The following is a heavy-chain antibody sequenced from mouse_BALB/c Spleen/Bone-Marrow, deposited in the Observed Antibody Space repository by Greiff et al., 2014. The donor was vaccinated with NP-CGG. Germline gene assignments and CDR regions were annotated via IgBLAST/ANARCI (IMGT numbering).Heavy chain of an antibody. CDR1: GYTFTSYW. D-gene: IGHD2-4*01. V-gene: IGHV1-7*01. CDR2: INPSTGYT. CDR3: ARSGDYGGFDY. J-gene: IGHJ2*01. Sequence: VQLVESGAELAKPGASVKMSCKASGYTFTSYWMHWVKQRPGQGLEWIGYINPSTGYTEYNQKFKDKATLTADKSSSTAYMQLSSLTSEDSAVYYCARSGDYGGFDYWGQGTTLTGSS.